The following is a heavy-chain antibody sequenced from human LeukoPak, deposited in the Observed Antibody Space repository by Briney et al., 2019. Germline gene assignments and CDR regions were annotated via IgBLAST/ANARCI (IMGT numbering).Heavy chain of an antibody. Sequence: SETLSLTCTVSGGSISSYYWSWIRQPAGRGLEWIGRIYTSGSTNYNPSLKSRVTMSVDTSKNQFSLKLSSVTAADTAVYYCARGRYFDWLFGFDPWGQGTLVTVSS. CDR1: GGSISSYY. CDR3: ARGRYFDWLFGFDP. V-gene: IGHV4-4*07. J-gene: IGHJ5*02. D-gene: IGHD3-9*01. CDR2: IYTSGST.